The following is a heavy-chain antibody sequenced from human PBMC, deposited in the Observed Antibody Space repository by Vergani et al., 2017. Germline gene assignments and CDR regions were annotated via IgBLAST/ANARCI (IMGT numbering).Heavy chain of an antibody. J-gene: IGHJ3*02. Sequence: QVQLQQWGAGLLKPSETLSLTCAVYGGSFSGYYWSWIRQPPGKGLEWIGEINHSGSTNYNPSLKSRVTISVDTSKNQFSLKLSAVTAADTAVYYCAREGRGIVIVFDIGGQGTMVTVSS. D-gene: IGHD2/OR15-2a*01. CDR1: GGSFSGYY. CDR3: AREGRGIVIVFDI. CDR2: INHSGST. V-gene: IGHV4-34*01.